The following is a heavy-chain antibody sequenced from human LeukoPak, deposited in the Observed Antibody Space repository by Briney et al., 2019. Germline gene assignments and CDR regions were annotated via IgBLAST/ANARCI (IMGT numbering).Heavy chain of an antibody. Sequence: GASVKVSCKASGYTFTSYGISWVRQAHGQGLEWMGWISAYNGNTNYAQKLQGRVTMTTDTSTSTAYMELRSLRSDDTAVYYCARDIYCSGTSCWTGFDPWGQGTLVTVSS. CDR1: GYTFTSYG. V-gene: IGHV1-18*01. CDR2: ISAYNGNT. D-gene: IGHD2-2*01. CDR3: ARDIYCSGTSCWTGFDP. J-gene: IGHJ5*02.